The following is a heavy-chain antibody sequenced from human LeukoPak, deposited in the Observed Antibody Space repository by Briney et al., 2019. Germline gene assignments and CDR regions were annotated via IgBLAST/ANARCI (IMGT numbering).Heavy chain of an antibody. V-gene: IGHV3-23*01. CDR1: GFTLSNYG. J-gene: IGHJ4*02. D-gene: IGHD3-22*01. Sequence: GGSLRLSCAASGFTLSNYGMAWVRQAPGKGLEWVSAMSGSDFTTYHADSLKGRFTISRDNSKNTLYLQMNSLRAEDTAVYYCAKYYYDISGPQYSLYDYWGQGTLVTVSS. CDR3: AKYYYDISGPQYSLYDY. CDR2: MSGSDFTT.